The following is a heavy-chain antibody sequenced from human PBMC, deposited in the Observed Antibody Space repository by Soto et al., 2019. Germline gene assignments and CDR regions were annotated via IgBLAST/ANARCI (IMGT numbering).Heavy chain of an antibody. J-gene: IGHJ5*02. Sequence: SGPTLVNPTQTLTRTCTFSAFSLRTRGVGVGWIRQPPGKALELLALIYWDDDKRYNPSLKSRLTITKDTSRNQVVLTMTNMDPVDQGTPYCAHGDGGSYDSSGRLGFDPCRQRSLVPVSS. CDR2: IYWDDDK. D-gene: IGHD3-22*01. CDR1: AFSLRTRGVG. CDR3: AHGDGGSYDSSGRLGFDP. V-gene: IGHV2-5*02.